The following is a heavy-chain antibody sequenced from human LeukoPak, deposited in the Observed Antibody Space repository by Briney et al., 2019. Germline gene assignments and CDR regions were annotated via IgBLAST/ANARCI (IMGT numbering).Heavy chain of an antibody. CDR3: ARERGSYPGPLDY. Sequence: GGSLRLSCAASEFDFTSHAMTWVRQAPGKGLEWVAVISYDGSNKYYADSVKGRFTISRDNSKNTLYLQMNSLRAEDTAVYYCARERGSYPGPLDYWGQGTLVTVSS. D-gene: IGHD1-26*01. V-gene: IGHV3-30-3*01. CDR2: ISYDGSNK. CDR1: EFDFTSHA. J-gene: IGHJ4*02.